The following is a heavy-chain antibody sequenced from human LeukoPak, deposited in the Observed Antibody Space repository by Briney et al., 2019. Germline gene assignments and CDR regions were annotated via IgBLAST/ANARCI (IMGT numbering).Heavy chain of an antibody. CDR3: ARASGYCSSTSCHDAFDI. V-gene: IGHV1-69*04. D-gene: IGHD2-2*03. Sequence: SVKVSCTASGGTFSSYAISWVRQAPGQGLEWMGRIIPIFGIANYAQKFQGRVTITADKSTSTAYMELSSLRSEDTAVYYCARASGYCSSTSCHDAFDIWGQGTMVTVSS. J-gene: IGHJ3*02. CDR1: GGTFSSYA. CDR2: IIPIFGIA.